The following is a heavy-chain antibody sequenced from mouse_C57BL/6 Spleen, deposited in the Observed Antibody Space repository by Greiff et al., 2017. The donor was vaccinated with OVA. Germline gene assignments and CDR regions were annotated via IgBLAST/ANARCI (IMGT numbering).Heavy chain of an antibody. J-gene: IGHJ1*03. CDR3: ARDYGSRYWYFDV. CDR2: IDPSDSYT. Sequence: QVQLQQPGAELVKPGASVKLSCKASGYTFTSYWMQWVKQRPGQGLEWIGEIDPSDSYTNYNQKFKGKATLTVDTSSSTAYMQLSSLTSEDSAVYDCARDYGSRYWYFDVWGTGTTVTVSS. CDR1: GYTFTSYW. V-gene: IGHV1-50*01. D-gene: IGHD1-1*01.